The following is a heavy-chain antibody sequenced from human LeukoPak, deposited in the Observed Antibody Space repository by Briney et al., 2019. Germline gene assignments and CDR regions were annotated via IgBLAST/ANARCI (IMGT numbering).Heavy chain of an antibody. CDR1: GGSFSSGDYY. CDR3: ARGIRAYYYGTSGYSGGGFDI. Sequence: TSQTLSLTCSVSGGSFSSGDYYLTWIRQPPGKGQEWIGHIYYSGSTYYNPSLKSRVTMSVDTSKNQFSLNLRSVTAADTDVYYCARGIRAYYYGTSGYSGGGFDIWGQGTMVTVSS. V-gene: IGHV4-30-4*01. J-gene: IGHJ3*02. CDR2: IYYSGST. D-gene: IGHD3-22*01.